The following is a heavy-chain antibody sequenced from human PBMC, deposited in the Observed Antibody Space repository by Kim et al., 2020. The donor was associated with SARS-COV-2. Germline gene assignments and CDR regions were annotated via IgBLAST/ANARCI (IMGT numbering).Heavy chain of an antibody. V-gene: IGHV4-61*01. CDR3: ARDEYYGSGSYRSYYYYGMDV. J-gene: IGHJ6*02. Sequence: SETLSLTCTVSGGSVSSGSYYWSWIRQPPGKGLEWIGYIYYSGSTNYNPSLKSRVTISVDTSKNQFSLKLSSVTAADTAVYYCARDEYYGSGSYRSYYYYGMDVWGQGTTVTVSS. CDR1: GGSVSSGSYY. D-gene: IGHD3-10*01. CDR2: IYYSGST.